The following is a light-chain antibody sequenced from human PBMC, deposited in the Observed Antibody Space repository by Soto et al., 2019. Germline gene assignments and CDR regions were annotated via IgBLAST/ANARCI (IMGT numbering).Light chain of an antibody. J-gene: IGKJ2*01. CDR2: GVS. V-gene: IGKV3-15*01. CDR1: QSISGE. Sequence: EIVMTQSPATLSVSPGERATLSCRASQSISGELAWYQQRPGQHPRLLIYGVSTRATGVPDRFSGSGSGSDFTLTISGLQSEDFAVYCCQQGHDWPLTFGQGTRLDI. CDR3: QQGHDWPLT.